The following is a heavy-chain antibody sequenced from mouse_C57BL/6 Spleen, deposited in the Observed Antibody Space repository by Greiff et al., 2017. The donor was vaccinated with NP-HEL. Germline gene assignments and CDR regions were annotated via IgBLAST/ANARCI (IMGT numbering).Heavy chain of an antibody. CDR3: ARGGAMDY. CDR1: GFTFSDYG. Sequence: DVQLVESGGGLVQPGGSLKLSCAASGFTFSDYGMAWVRQAPRKGPEWVAFISNLAYSIYYADTVTGRFTISRENAKNTLYLEMSSLRSEDTAMYYCARGGAMDYWGQGTSVTVSS. CDR2: ISNLAYSI. V-gene: IGHV5-15*04. J-gene: IGHJ4*01.